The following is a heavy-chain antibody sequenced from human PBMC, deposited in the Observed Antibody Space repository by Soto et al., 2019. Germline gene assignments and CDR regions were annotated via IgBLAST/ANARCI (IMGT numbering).Heavy chain of an antibody. Sequence: ASVKVSCKASGYTFTSYAMHWVRQAPGQRLEWMGWINAGNGNTKYSQKFQGRVTITADKSTSTAYMELSSVTAADTAVYYCARGGRRSPGMDVWGQGTTVTVSS. CDR2: INAGNGNT. CDR3: ARGGRRSPGMDV. V-gene: IGHV1-3*01. J-gene: IGHJ6*02. CDR1: GYTFTSYA.